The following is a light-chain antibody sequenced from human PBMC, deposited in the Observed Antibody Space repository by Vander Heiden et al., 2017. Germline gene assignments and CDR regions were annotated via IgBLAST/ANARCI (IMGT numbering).Light chain of an antibody. CDR3: AAWYDSLSCRV. V-gene: IGLV1-47*01. CDR2: RNN. J-gene: IGLJ2*01. Sequence: PGQRVTIACSGSSSNIGSNYVYWYQQLPGPAPKLLIYRNNQRPSGVPDRFSGSKSGTSASLAISVLRSEDEADYYCAAWYDSLSCRVFGGGTKLTVL. CDR1: SSNIGSNY.